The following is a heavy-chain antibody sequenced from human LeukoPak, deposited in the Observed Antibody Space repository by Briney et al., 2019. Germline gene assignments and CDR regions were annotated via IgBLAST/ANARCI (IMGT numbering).Heavy chain of an antibody. D-gene: IGHD2-2*02. J-gene: IGHJ5*02. CDR2: IIPILGIA. CDR1: GGTFSSYT. V-gene: IGHV1-69*04. CDR3: ARDCSSTSCYTPGDWFDP. Sequence: ASVTVSCKASGGTFSSYTISWVRQAPGQGLEWMGRIIPILGIANYAQKFQGRVTITADKSTSTAYMELSSLRSEDTAVYYCARDCSSTSCYTPGDWFDPWGQGTLVTVSS.